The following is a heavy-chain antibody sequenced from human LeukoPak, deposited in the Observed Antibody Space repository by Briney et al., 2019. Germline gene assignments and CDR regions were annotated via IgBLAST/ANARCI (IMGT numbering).Heavy chain of an antibody. CDR3: ARDRGFWREDWFDP. V-gene: IGHV3-21*01. J-gene: IGHJ5*02. D-gene: IGHD3-3*01. CDR2: ISSSSSYI. CDR1: GFTFSSYS. Sequence: TGGSLRLSCAASGFTFSSYSMNWVRQAPGKGLEWVSSISSSSSYIYYADSVKGRFTISRDNAKNSLYLQMNSLRAEDTAVYYCARDRGFWREDWFDPWGQGTLVTVSS.